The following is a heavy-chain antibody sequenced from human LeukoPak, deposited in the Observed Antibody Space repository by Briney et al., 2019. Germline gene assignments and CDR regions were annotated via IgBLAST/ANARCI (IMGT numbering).Heavy chain of an antibody. J-gene: IGHJ4*02. CDR3: AKDKRPIVGGEFDY. V-gene: IGHV3-23*01. CDR1: GFTFSSFG. CDR2: ISSTGGTA. Sequence: GGSLRLSCAASGFTFSSFGMSWVRQAPGKGLEWVSAISSTGGTAYYADSVKGRFTISRDNSKNTLYLQMNSLRAEDTALYYCAKDKRPIVGGEFDYWGQGTLVTVSS. D-gene: IGHD1-26*01.